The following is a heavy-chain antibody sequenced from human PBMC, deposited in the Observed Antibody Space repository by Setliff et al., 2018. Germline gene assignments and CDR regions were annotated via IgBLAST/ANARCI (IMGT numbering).Heavy chain of an antibody. Sequence: GASVKVSCKASGYTFTNYYIHWVRQAPGQGLEWMGRINPNSGGTNYAQKFQGRVTMTRDTSITTAYMDLSSLKSDDTAVYYCARGADYHGSGSYWAKDVWGKGTTVTVSS. D-gene: IGHD3-10*01. J-gene: IGHJ6*04. CDR2: INPNSGGT. CDR1: GYTFTNYY. V-gene: IGHV1-2*06. CDR3: ARGADYHGSGSYWAKDV.